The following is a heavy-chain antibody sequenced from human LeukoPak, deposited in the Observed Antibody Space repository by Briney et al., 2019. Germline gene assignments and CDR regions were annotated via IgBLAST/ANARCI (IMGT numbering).Heavy chain of an antibody. J-gene: IGHJ4*02. CDR2: ISSSSSYT. CDR1: GFTFSDYY. D-gene: IGHD4/OR15-4a*01. V-gene: IGHV3-11*06. CDR3: AREGLSAAKGYFDY. Sequence: GGSLRLSCAASGFTFSDYYMSWIRQAPGKGLEWVAYISSSSSYTNNADSVKGRFTISRDNAKNSLYLQMNSLRAEDTAVYYCAREGLSAAKGYFDYWGQGTLVTVSS.